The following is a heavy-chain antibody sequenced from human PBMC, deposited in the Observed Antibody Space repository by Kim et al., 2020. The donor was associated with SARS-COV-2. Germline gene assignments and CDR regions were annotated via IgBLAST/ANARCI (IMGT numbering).Heavy chain of an antibody. Sequence: GGSLRLSCVASGFIFNNYGMHWVRQAPGKGLEWVAVIWDDGSIKYYADSVKGRFTISRDDSKNTLYLQLNNLGVEDTAIYYCVRKGEDYWGQGTLVAVS. D-gene: IGHD3-10*01. V-gene: IGHV3-33*01. J-gene: IGHJ4*02. CDR1: GFIFNNYG. CDR3: VRKGEDY. CDR2: IWDDGSIK.